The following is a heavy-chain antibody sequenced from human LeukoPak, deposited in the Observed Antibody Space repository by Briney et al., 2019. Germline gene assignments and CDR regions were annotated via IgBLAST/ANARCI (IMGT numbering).Heavy chain of an antibody. CDR2: MNPNSGNT. V-gene: IGHV1-8*01. CDR3: ARGRRRGRSAAIANWFDP. Sequence: ASVKVSCKASGYTFTSYDINWVRQATGQGLEWMGWMNPNSGNTGYAQKFQGRVTMTRNTSISTAYMELSSLRSEDTAVYYCARGRRRGRSAAIANWFDPWGQGILVTVSS. CDR1: GYTFTSYD. J-gene: IGHJ5*02. D-gene: IGHD2-2*01.